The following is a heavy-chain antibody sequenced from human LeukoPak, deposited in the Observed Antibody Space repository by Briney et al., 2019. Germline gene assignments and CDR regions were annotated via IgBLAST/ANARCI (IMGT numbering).Heavy chain of an antibody. CDR1: GFTFSNYA. CDR3: AKGRLVGIAAAGIFDY. J-gene: IGHJ4*02. D-gene: IGHD6-13*01. CDR2: ISYDGSNK. Sequence: GGSLRLSCAASGFTFSNYAMHWVRQAPGKGLEWVAVISYDGSNKYYADSVKGRFTISRDNAKNSLYLQMNSLRAEDMALYYCAKGRLVGIAAAGIFDYWGQGTLVTVSS. V-gene: IGHV3-30-3*02.